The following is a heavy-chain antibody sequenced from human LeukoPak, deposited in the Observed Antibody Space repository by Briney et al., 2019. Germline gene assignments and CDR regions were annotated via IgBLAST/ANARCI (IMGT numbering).Heavy chain of an antibody. CDR2: IYYSGST. CDR3: ACTMVRGVISGGWFDP. CDR1: GGSISSYY. Sequence: SETLSLTCTVSGGSISSYYWSWIRQPPGKGLEWIGYIYYSGSTNYNPSLKSRVTISVDTSKNQFSLKLSSVTAADTAVYYCACTMVRGVISGGWFDPWGQGTLVTVSS. D-gene: IGHD3-10*01. V-gene: IGHV4-59*08. J-gene: IGHJ5*02.